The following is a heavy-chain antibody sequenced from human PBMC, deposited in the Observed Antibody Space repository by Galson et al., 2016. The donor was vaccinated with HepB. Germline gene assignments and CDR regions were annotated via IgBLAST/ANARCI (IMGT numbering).Heavy chain of an antibody. Sequence: TFSNSWMSWVRKAPGKGLEWIGNVYYSGSTYYNPSLKGRVTISVDTSKNQFSLKLTSVTAADTAVYYCATYLGGIVRASDYWGQGTLVTVSS. CDR2: VYYSGST. J-gene: IGHJ4*02. CDR3: ATYLGGIVRASDY. CDR1: TFSNSW. D-gene: IGHD1-26*01. V-gene: IGHV4-39*01.